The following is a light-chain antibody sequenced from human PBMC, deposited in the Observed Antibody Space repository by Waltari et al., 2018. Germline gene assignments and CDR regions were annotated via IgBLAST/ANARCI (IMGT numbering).Light chain of an antibody. CDR2: WAS. J-gene: IGKJ4*01. CDR1: QRVLYSSNNKNY. Sequence: DIVMTQSPDSLAVSLGERATIACNSSQRVLYSSNNKNYLAWYQQNPGQPPKLLIYWASTREPGVPDRFSGSGSGTDFTLTISSLQAEDVAVYYCQQYYNTPSVTFGGGTKVEIK. V-gene: IGKV4-1*01. CDR3: QQYYNTPSVT.